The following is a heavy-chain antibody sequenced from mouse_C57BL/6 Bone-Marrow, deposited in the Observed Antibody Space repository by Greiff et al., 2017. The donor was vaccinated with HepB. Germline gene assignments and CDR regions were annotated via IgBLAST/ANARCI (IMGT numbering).Heavy chain of an antibody. CDR2: INPNNGGT. V-gene: IGHV1-26*01. J-gene: IGHJ4*01. Sequence: VQLQQSGPELVKPGASVKISCKASGYTFTDYYMNWVKQSHGKSLEWIGDINPNNGGTSYNQKFKGKATLTVDKSSSTAYMELRSLTSEDSAVYYCAIPSYGYAMDYWGQGTSVTVSS. CDR1: GYTFTDYY. CDR3: AIPSYGYAMDY. D-gene: IGHD1-1*01.